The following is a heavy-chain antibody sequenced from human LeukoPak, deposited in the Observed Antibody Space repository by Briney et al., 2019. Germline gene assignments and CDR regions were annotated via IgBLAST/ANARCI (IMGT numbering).Heavy chain of an antibody. J-gene: IGHJ4*02. Sequence: SETLSLTCAAYGGSFSGYYWSWIRQPPGKRLEWIGEINHSGSTNYNPSLKSRVTISVDTSKNQFSLKLSSVTAADTAVYYCARAEIKLYNQRRYYFDYWGQGTLVTVSS. CDR3: ARAEIKLYNQRRYYFDY. CDR1: GGSFSGYY. V-gene: IGHV4-34*01. D-gene: IGHD3-16*02. CDR2: INHSGST.